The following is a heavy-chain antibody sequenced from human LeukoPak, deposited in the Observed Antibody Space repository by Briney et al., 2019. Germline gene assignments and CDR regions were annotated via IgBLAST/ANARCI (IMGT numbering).Heavy chain of an antibody. V-gene: IGHV3-30*04. J-gene: IGHJ4*02. Sequence: GGSLRLSCAASGFTFSSYAMHWVRQAPGKGLEWVAVISYDGSNKYYADSVKGRFTISRDNSKNTLYLQMNSLRAEDTAVYYCAKDVGHYWGQGTLVTVSS. CDR1: GFTFSSYA. CDR2: ISYDGSNK. CDR3: AKDVGHY.